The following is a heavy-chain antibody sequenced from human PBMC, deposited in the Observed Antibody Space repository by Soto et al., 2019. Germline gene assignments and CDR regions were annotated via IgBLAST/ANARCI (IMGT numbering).Heavy chain of an antibody. J-gene: IGHJ3*01. V-gene: IGHV4-59*01. D-gene: IGHD3-22*01. CDR1: GASISGSY. CDR3: ARGYYDSRGQSNTFDV. CDR2: VHYSGGT. Sequence: SETLSLTCTVSGASISGSYWSWIRQSPGKGLEWIGYVHYSGGTKDNPSLNGRVSLSIDTSKNQFSLKLSSVAAADTAVYYCARGYYDSRGQSNTFDVWGQGTMVTVSS.